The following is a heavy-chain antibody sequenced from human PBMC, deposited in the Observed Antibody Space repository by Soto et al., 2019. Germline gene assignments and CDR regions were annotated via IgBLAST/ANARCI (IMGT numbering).Heavy chain of an antibody. CDR3: ARDYGHDCSGGNCYFYF. D-gene: IGHD2-15*01. CDR1: GGTFSRHA. CDR2: IVPLFGTA. Sequence: GASVKVSCKASGGTFSRHAINWVRQAPGHGLQWMGGIVPLFGTANYAQKFQGRVTITADESTSTAHMELRSLRSEDTAVYYCARDYGHDCSGGNCYFYFWGQGTLVTVSS. J-gene: IGHJ4*02. V-gene: IGHV1-69*13.